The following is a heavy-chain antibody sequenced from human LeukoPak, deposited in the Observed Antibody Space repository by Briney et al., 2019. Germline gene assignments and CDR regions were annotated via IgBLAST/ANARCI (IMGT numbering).Heavy chain of an antibody. CDR2: ISYDGSNK. J-gene: IGHJ4*02. CDR3: AKEGPLGNEYQLFDY. CDR1: GFTFSSYG. Sequence: GGSLRLSCAASGFTFSSYGMHWVRQAPGKGLEWVAVISYDGSNKYYADSVKGRFTISRDNFKNTLYLQMNSLRAEDTAVYYCAKEGPLGNEYQLFDYWGQGTLVTVSS. D-gene: IGHD2-2*01. V-gene: IGHV3-30*18.